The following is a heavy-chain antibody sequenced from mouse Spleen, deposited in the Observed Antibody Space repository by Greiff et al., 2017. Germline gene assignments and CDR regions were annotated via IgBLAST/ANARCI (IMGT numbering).Heavy chain of an antibody. CDR3: ARDYGSRYWYFDV. D-gene: IGHD1-1*01. J-gene: IGHJ1*01. CDR2: ISYDGSN. Sequence: EVKLVESGPGLVKPSQSLSLTCSVTGYSITSGYYWNWIRQFPGNKLEWMGYISYDGSNNYNPSLKNRISITRDTSKNQFFLKLNSVTTEDTATYYCARDYGSRYWYFDVWGAGTTVTVSS. V-gene: IGHV3-6*01. CDR1: GYSITSGYY.